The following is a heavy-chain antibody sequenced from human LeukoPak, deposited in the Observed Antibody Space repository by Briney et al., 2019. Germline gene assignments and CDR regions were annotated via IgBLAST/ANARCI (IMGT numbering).Heavy chain of an antibody. D-gene: IGHD6-13*01. V-gene: IGHV4-4*09. J-gene: IGHJ6*03. Sequence: SETLSLTCTVSGDSISSYYWSWIRQPPGKGLEWIGYIYTSGGTNYIPSLKGRVTISIDTSKNQFSLKLSSVTAADTAVYYCARGRIAAAGTQRRNYYYYYYMDVWGKGTTVTVSS. CDR3: ARGRIAAAGTQRRNYYYYYYMDV. CDR1: GDSISSYY. CDR2: IYTSGGT.